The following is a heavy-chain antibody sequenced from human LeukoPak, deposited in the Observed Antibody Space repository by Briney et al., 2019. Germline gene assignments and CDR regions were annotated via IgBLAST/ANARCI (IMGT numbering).Heavy chain of an antibody. CDR1: GFTFSSYA. CDR2: ISGSGGST. Sequence: GGSLRLSCAASGFTFSSYAMSWVRQAPGKGLEWVSAISGSGGSTYYADSVKGRFTISRDNSKNTLYLQMNSLRAEDTAVYYCAKGKVGATTSLLFGYYFDYWGQGTLVTVSS. D-gene: IGHD1-26*01. CDR3: AKGKVGATTSLLFGYYFDY. V-gene: IGHV3-23*01. J-gene: IGHJ4*02.